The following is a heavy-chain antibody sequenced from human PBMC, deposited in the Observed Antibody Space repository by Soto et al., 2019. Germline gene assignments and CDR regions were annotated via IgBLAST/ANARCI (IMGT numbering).Heavy chain of an antibody. J-gene: IGHJ6*02. CDR3: ARRGRCSSTSCKDYYYYGMDV. V-gene: IGHV4-39*01. Sequence: PSETLSLTCTVSGGSISSSSYYWGWIRQPPGKGLEWIGSIYYSGSTYYNPSLKSRVTISVDTSKNQFSLKLSSVTAADTAVYYCARRGRCSSTSCKDYYYYGMDVWGQGTTVTVSS. CDR2: IYYSGST. CDR1: GGSISSSSYY. D-gene: IGHD2-2*01.